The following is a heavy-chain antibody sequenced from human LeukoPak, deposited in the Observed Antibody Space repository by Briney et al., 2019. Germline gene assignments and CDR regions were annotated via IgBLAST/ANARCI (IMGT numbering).Heavy chain of an antibody. V-gene: IGHV4-30-2*01. J-gene: IGHJ3*02. CDR1: GDSISSGAYS. CDR3: ARTTRYSSYGGGAFDI. D-gene: IGHD5-12*01. CDR2: IFHSGST. Sequence: KTSETLSLTCVVSGDSISSGAYSWSWIRQPPGKGLEWIGYIFHSGSTFYNPSLKSRVTISEDTSKKQFSLYLSSVTAADTAVYYCARTTRYSSYGGGAFDIWGQGTMVTVSS.